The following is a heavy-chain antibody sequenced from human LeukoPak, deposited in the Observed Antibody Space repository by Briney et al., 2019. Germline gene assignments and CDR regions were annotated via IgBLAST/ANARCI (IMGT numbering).Heavy chain of an antibody. V-gene: IGHV1-2*02. CDR2: INPNSGGT. Sequence: ASVKVSCKASGYTFTGYYKHWVRQAPGQGLEWMGWINPNSGGTNYAQKFQGRVTMTRDTSISTAHMELSRLRSDDTAVYYCARDRDDSSGYYRETLFDYWGQGTLVTVSS. J-gene: IGHJ4*02. D-gene: IGHD3-22*01. CDR1: GYTFTGYY. CDR3: ARDRDDSSGYYRETLFDY.